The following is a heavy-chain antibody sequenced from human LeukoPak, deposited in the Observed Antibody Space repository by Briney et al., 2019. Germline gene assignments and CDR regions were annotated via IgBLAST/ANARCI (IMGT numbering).Heavy chain of an antibody. CDR2: ISGSGNNT. J-gene: IGHJ4*02. D-gene: IGHD5-18*01. Sequence: GGSLRLSCAASGFTFSSYAMSWVRQAPGEGLEWVSGISGSGNNTYYADSVKGRFTISRDNSKNTLYLQMNSLRAEDTAVYDCARTVDTSMVYYFDYWGQGTLVTVSS. CDR3: ARTVDTSMVYYFDY. CDR1: GFTFSSYA. V-gene: IGHV3-23*01.